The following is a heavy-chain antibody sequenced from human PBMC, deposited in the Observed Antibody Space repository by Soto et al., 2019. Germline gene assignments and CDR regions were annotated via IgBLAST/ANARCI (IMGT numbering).Heavy chain of an antibody. CDR1: RFTFSDYY. D-gene: IGHD3-10*01. Sequence: LRLSCAASRFTFSDYYMSWIRQAPGKGLEWVSYISSSGSTIYYADSVKGRFTISRDNAKNSLYLQMNSLRAEDTAVYYCARDQKVPSRGAFDIWGQGTMVTVSS. V-gene: IGHV3-11*01. J-gene: IGHJ3*02. CDR3: ARDQKVPSRGAFDI. CDR2: ISSSGSTI.